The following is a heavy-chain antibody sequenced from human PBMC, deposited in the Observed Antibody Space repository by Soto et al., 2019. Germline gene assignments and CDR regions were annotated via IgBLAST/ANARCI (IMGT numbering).Heavy chain of an antibody. CDR2: ISYNGNSQ. J-gene: IGHJ5*02. CDR3: AKDWGSSGWFNWFDP. Sequence: QVQLVESGGGVVQPGTSLRVSCEASGFSVSSSGMHWVRQVPGKGLEWVAMISYNGNSQHYGDSVRGRFTISRDTSKNTLYLLMNSLRPEDTAIYYCAKDWGSSGWFNWFDPWGQGTLVTVSS. V-gene: IGHV3-30*18. D-gene: IGHD6-19*01. CDR1: GFSVSSSG.